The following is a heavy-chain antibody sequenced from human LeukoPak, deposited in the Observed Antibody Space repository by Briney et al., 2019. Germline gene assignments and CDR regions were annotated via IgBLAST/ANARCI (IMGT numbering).Heavy chain of an antibody. Sequence: PGGSLRLSCAASGFTFSSYAMHWVRQAPGKGLEWVAVISYDGSNKYYADSVKGRFTISRDNSKNTLYLQMNSLRAEDTAMYYCARGGTAMVTFVVWGQGTLVTVSS. CDR2: ISYDGSNK. CDR1: GFTFSSYA. J-gene: IGHJ4*02. V-gene: IGHV3-30*04. CDR3: ARGGTAMVTFVV. D-gene: IGHD5-18*01.